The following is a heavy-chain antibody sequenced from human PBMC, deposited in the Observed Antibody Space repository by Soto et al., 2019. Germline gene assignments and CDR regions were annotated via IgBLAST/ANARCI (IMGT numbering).Heavy chain of an antibody. Sequence: SETLSLTCTVSGGSISSYYWSWIRQPPGKGLEWIGYIYYSGRTNYNPSLKSRVTISVDTSKNQFSLKLSSVTAADTAVYYCARWVAGHNIYYYYGMDVWGQGTTVTVSS. J-gene: IGHJ6*02. CDR2: IYYSGRT. D-gene: IGHD6-19*01. CDR1: GGSISSYY. V-gene: IGHV4-59*01. CDR3: ARWVAGHNIYYYYGMDV.